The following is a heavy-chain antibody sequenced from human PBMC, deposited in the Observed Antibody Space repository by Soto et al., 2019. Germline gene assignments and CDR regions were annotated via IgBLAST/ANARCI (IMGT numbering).Heavy chain of an antibody. D-gene: IGHD3-22*01. CDR3: ARAKGPNYYDSSGYYPPGY. Sequence: PSETLSLTCTVSGGSISSGGYYWSWIRQHPGKGLEWIGYIYYSGSTYYNPSLKSRVTISVDTSKNQFSLKLSSVTAADTAVYYCARAKGPNYYDSSGYYPPGYWGQGTLVTVSS. J-gene: IGHJ4*02. V-gene: IGHV4-31*03. CDR1: GGSISSGGYY. CDR2: IYYSGST.